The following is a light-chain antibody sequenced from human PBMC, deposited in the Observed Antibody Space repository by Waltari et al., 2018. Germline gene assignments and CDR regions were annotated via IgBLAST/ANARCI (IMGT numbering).Light chain of an antibody. V-gene: IGKV4-1*01. CDR1: QSVLYSSNNKNY. J-gene: IGKJ2*01. CDR3: QQYYSTPYT. Sequence: IVMAQSPDSLAVSLSERATINSKSRQSVLYSSNNKNYLAWYQQKPGQPPKLLIYLASTRESGVPDRFSGSGSGTDFTLTISSLQAEDVAVYYCQQYYSTPYTFGQGTKLEIK. CDR2: LAS.